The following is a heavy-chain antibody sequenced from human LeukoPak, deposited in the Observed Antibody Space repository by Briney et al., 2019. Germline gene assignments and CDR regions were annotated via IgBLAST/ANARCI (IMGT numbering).Heavy chain of an antibody. V-gene: IGHV3-30-3*01. Sequence: GGSLRLSCAASGFTFSSYAMHWVRQAPGKGLEWVAVISYDGSNKYYADSVKGRFTISRDNSRNTLYLQMNSLRAEDTAVYYCAKDLARGGDGYNSYDYWGQGTLVTVSS. CDR2: ISYDGSNK. CDR3: AKDLARGGDGYNSYDY. CDR1: GFTFSSYA. D-gene: IGHD5-24*01. J-gene: IGHJ4*02.